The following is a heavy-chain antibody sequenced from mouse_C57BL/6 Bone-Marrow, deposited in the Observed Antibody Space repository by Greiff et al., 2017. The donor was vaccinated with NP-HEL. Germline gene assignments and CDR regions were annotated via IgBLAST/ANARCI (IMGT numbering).Heavy chain of an antibody. CDR1: GYSFTGYY. V-gene: IGHV1-42*01. J-gene: IGHJ1*03. CDR3: ARQSDGYYVLYWYFDV. CDR2: INPSTGGT. D-gene: IGHD2-3*01. Sequence: VQLQQSGPELVKPGASVKISCKASGYSFTGYYMNWVKQSPEKSLEWIGEINPSTGGTTYNQKFKAKATLTVDKSSSTASMQLKSLTSEDSAVYYCARQSDGYYVLYWYFDVWGTGTTVTVSS.